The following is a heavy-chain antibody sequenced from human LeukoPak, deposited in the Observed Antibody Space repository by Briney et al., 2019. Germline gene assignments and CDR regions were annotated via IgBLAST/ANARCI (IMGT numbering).Heavy chain of an antibody. Sequence: PSQTLSLTCTVSGASITSGSYHWSWIRQPAGGGLEWIGDNYRSSLKSRVTISVDTSKNQFSLKLSSVTAADTAVYYCTRAASSGPLFTYHMDVWGKGTTVTVSS. CDR1: GASITSGSYH. CDR3: TRAASSGPLFTYHMDV. J-gene: IGHJ6*03. D-gene: IGHD3-22*01. V-gene: IGHV4-61*09.